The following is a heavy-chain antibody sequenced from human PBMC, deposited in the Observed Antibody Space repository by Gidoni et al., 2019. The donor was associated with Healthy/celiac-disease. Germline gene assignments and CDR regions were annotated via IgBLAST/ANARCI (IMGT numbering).Heavy chain of an antibody. CDR3: ARGYYDSSGYAFDY. CDR1: GFTVSSNY. CDR2: IYSGGST. V-gene: IGHV3-53*01. J-gene: IGHJ4*02. D-gene: IGHD3-22*01. Sequence: EVQLVESGGGLIQPGGSLRLSCAASGFTVSSNYMSWFRQAPGKGLEWVSVIYSGGSTYYADSVKGRFTISRDNSKNTLYLQMNSLRAEDTAVYYCARGYYDSSGYAFDYWGQGTLVTVSS.